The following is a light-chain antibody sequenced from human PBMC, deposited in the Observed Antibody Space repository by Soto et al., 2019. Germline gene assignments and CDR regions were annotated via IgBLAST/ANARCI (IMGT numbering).Light chain of an antibody. CDR2: GAS. J-gene: IGKJ2*01. V-gene: IGKV3-15*01. Sequence: EMVMTQSPATLSVSPGERATLSCRASQNLSRNLAWYQQQPGQAPRLLIYGASTRATGIPARFSGSGSGTDFTRNISSLQSEDFAVYYCQKYAKWTHTFGQGTKLEIK. CDR3: QKYAKWTHT. CDR1: QNLSRN.